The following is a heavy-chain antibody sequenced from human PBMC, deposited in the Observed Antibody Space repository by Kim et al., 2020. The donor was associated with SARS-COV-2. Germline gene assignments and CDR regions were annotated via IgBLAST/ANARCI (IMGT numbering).Heavy chain of an antibody. Sequence: ASVKVSCKASGYTFTSYAMHWVRQAPGQRLEWMGWINAGNGNTKYSQKFQGRVTITRDTSASTAYMELSSLRSEDTAVYYCARDDYGDYGSYFYYYGMDVWGQGTTVTVSS. D-gene: IGHD4-17*01. J-gene: IGHJ6*02. CDR3: ARDDYGDYGSYFYYYGMDV. CDR1: GYTFTSYA. V-gene: IGHV1-3*01. CDR2: INAGNGNT.